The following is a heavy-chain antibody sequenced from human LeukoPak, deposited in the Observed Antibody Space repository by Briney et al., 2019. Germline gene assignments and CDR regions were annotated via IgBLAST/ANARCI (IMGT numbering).Heavy chain of an antibody. CDR1: GFTFSSYW. J-gene: IGHJ1*01. Sequence: GGSLRLSCAASGFTFSSYWMHWVRQAPGKGLVWVSRIKTDGSTNYADSVKGRFTISRDNAKNTVSLQMNSLRAEDTAVYYCARAPSETGGYYPEYFRHWGQGTLVTVSS. V-gene: IGHV3-74*01. CDR2: IKTDGST. CDR3: ARAPSETGGYYPEYFRH. D-gene: IGHD3-22*01.